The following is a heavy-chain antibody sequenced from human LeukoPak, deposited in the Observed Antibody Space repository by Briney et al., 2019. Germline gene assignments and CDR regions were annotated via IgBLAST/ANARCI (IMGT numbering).Heavy chain of an antibody. J-gene: IGHJ4*02. Sequence: SETLPLTCAVYGGSFSGHYWTWIRQSPGKGLEWIGEIHHSGGTNYNPSLNFRVTISLDTSRNQFSLKLISLTAADTAVYYCARVNRGRIDYWGQGILVTVSS. CDR2: IHHSGGT. CDR1: GGSFSGHY. D-gene: IGHD2/OR15-2a*01. CDR3: ARVNRGRIDY. V-gene: IGHV4-34*01.